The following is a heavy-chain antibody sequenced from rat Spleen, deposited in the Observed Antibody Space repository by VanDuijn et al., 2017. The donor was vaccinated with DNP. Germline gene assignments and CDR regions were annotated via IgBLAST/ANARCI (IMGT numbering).Heavy chain of an antibody. CDR1: GFIFFDYW. V-gene: IGHV4-2*01. CDR3: AILPGYNPYWYFDF. CDR2: INKDSRTI. J-gene: IGHJ1*01. Sequence: EVKLVESGGGLVQPGRSLKLSCAASGFIFFDYWMGWVRQAPGKGLEWIGEINKDSRTIDYSPSLKDKFIISRDTVQNTLYLQMDSLRSEDTATYYCAILPGYNPYWYFDFWGPGTMVTVSS. D-gene: IGHD1-4*01.